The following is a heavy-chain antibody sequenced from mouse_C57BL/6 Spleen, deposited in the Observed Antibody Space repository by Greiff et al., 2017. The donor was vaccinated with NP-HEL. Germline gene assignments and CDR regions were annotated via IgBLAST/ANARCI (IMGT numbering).Heavy chain of an antibody. CDR1: GYTFTSYD. CDR2: IYPRDGST. CDR3: AREDYGSRARGYAMDY. J-gene: IGHJ4*01. Sequence: QVQLKESGPELVKPGASVKLSCKASGYTFTSYDINWVKQRPGQGLEWIGWIYPRDGSTKYNEKFKGKATLTVDTSSSTAYMELHSLTSEDSAVYFCAREDYGSRARGYAMDYWGQGTSVTVSS. V-gene: IGHV1-85*01. D-gene: IGHD1-1*01.